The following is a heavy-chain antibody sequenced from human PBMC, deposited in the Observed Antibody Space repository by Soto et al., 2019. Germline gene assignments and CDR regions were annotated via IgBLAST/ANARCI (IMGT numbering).Heavy chain of an antibody. CDR1: GYTFTRYG. D-gene: IGHD3-22*01. J-gene: IGHJ1*01. V-gene: IGHV1-18*01. CDR2: ISAYNGNT. CDR3: ARDNSSGYYPALEPFQH. Sequence: GALVKVSCKASGYTFTRYGIRWVRQAPGQGLEWMGWISAYNGNTNYAQKLQGRVTMTTDTSTSTAYMELRSLRSDDTAVYYCARDNSSGYYPALEPFQHRGQGTLVTLPS.